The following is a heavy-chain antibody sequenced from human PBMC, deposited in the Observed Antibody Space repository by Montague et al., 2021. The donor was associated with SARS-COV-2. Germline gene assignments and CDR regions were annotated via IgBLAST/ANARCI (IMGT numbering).Heavy chain of an antibody. CDR2: IYYSGST. D-gene: IGHD3-9*01. J-gene: IGHJ5*02. CDR3: ARPASYYDILSSSTNWFDP. CDR1: GGSISSSSYY. V-gene: IGHV4-39*01. Sequence: SETLSLTCTVSGGSISSSSYYWGWIRQPPGKGLEWIGSIYYSGSTYYNPSLKSRVTISVDTSKNQFSLKLSSVTAADTAVYYRARPASYYDILSSSTNWFDPWGQGTLVTVSS.